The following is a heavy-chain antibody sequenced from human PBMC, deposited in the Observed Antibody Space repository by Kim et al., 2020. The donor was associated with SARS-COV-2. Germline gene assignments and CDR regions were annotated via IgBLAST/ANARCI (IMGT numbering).Heavy chain of an antibody. CDR1: GLTFSSYG. D-gene: IGHD3-16*01. J-gene: IGHJ6*02. CDR3: ARDWGDPNRRGGMDV. CDR2: IWYDGSNK. Sequence: GGSLRLSCAASGLTFSSYGMHWVRQAPGKGLEWVAVIWYDGSNKYYADSVKGRFTISRDNSKNTLYLQMNSLRAEDTAVYYCARDWGDPNRRGGMDVWGQGTTVTVSS. V-gene: IGHV3-33*08.